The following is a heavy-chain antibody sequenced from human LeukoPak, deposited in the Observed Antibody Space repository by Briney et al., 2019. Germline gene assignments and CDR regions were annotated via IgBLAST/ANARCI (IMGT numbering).Heavy chain of an antibody. D-gene: IGHD3-22*01. CDR2: ISGSGGST. CDR1: GFTFSSYA. CDR3: ARGGYYYDSSGILFSDY. Sequence: GGSLRLSCAASGFTFSSYAMSWVRQAPGKGLEWVSAISGSGGSTYYADSVKGRFTISRDNSKNTLYLQMNSLRAEDTAVYYCARGGYYYDSSGILFSDYWGQGTLVTVSS. V-gene: IGHV3-23*01. J-gene: IGHJ4*02.